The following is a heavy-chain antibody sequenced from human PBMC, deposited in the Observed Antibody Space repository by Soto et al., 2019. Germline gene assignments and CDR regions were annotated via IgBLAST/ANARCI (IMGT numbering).Heavy chain of an antibody. CDR1: GFIFSSSW. CDR2: INNDGSST. Sequence: EVQLVESGGGLVQPGGSLRLSCAASGFIFSSSWMHWVRQAPGKGLVWVSRINNDGSSTTYADSVKGRFTVSRDNAKNTLYLQMNSLRAEDTAVYYCARGPGYSIGWDTWLDPWGQGSLVTVSS. V-gene: IGHV3-74*01. CDR3: ARGPGYSIGWDTWLDP. J-gene: IGHJ5*02. D-gene: IGHD6-19*01.